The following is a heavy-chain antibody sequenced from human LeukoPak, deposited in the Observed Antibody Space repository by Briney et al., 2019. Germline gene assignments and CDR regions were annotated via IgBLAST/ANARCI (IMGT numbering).Heavy chain of an antibody. CDR1: GFTLSSYG. Sequence: GRSLRLSCAASGFTLSSYGMHWVRQAPGKGLEWVAVIWYDGSNKYYADSVKGRFTISRDNSKNTLYLQMNSLRAEDTAVYYCAKAKYSSSSHQTGFDYWGQGTLVTVSS. CDR3: AKAKYSSSSHQTGFDY. CDR2: IWYDGSNK. V-gene: IGHV3-33*06. J-gene: IGHJ4*02. D-gene: IGHD6-6*01.